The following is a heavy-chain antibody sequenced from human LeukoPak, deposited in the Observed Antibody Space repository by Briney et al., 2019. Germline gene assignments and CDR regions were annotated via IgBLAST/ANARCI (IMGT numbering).Heavy chain of an antibody. J-gene: IGHJ4*02. CDR2: IWYDGSNK. CDR3: ARAGALGGEFCDY. Sequence: PGGSLRLSCAASGFTFSSYGMHWARQAPGKGLEWVAVIWYDGSNKYYADSVKGRFTISRDNSKNTLYLQMNSLRAEDTAVYYCARAGALGGEFCDYWGQGTLVTVSS. D-gene: IGHD3-10*01. CDR1: GFTFSSYG. V-gene: IGHV3-33*01.